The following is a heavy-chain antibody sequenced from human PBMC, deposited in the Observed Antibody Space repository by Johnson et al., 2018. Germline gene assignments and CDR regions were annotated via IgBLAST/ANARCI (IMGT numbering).Heavy chain of an antibody. V-gene: IGHV3-23*01. CDR1: GFTFSNDA. Sequence: VQLQESVGGLVQPGGSLRLSCAASGFTFSNDAMSWVRQAPAKGLEWVSALSGSVGSTYYADSVKGRVTISRDNSKNTLYPQMNSLRAEDTAVYYCAKDFMTTAAEYFQHWGQGTLVTVSS. CDR3: AKDFMTTAAEYFQH. J-gene: IGHJ1*01. D-gene: IGHD1-14*01. CDR2: LSGSVGST.